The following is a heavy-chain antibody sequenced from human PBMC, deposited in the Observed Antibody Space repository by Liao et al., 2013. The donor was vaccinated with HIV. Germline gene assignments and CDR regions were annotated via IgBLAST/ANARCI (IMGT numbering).Heavy chain of an antibody. D-gene: IGHD3-3*01. CDR3: ARMGTSTEYYDMWSGYYSHVQQGTHFDH. Sequence: QVQLQQWGAGLLKPSETLSLTCAVYGGSFSRYYWSWIRQPPGKGLEWIGEINHSGSTNYNPSLKSRVTISVDTSKNQFSLKLSSVTAADTAMYYCARMGTSTEYYDMWSGYYSHVQQGTHFDHWGQGTLVTVSS. CDR2: INHSGST. CDR1: GGSFSRYY. J-gene: IGHJ4*02. V-gene: IGHV4-34*01.